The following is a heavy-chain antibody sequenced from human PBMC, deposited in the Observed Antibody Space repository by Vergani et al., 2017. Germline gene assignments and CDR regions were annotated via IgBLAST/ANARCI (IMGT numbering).Heavy chain of an antibody. D-gene: IGHD6-13*01. J-gene: IGHJ5*02. Sequence: QVQLQESGPGLVKPSETLSLTCTVSGGSISSYYWSWIRQPAGKGLEWIGRIYTSGSTNYNPSLKSRVTMSVDTSKNQFSLKLSSVTAARTAVYYCARLVEVAAAGILWFDPWGQGTLVTVSS. CDR1: GGSISSYY. CDR3: ARLVEVAAAGILWFDP. V-gene: IGHV4-4*07. CDR2: IYTSGST.